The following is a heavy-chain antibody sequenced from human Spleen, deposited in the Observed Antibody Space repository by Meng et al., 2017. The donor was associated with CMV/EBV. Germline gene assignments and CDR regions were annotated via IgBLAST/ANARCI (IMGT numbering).Heavy chain of an antibody. CDR3: AKAKHYDFWSGPGYYGMDV. D-gene: IGHD3-3*01. Sequence: LSLTCAASGFTFSSYGMHWVRQAPGKGLEWVAFIRYDGSNKYYADSVKGRFTISRDNSKNTLYLQMNSLRAEDTAVYYCAKAKHYDFWSGPGYYGMDVWGQGTTVTVSS. CDR1: GFTFSSYG. CDR2: IRYDGSNK. J-gene: IGHJ6*02. V-gene: IGHV3-30*02.